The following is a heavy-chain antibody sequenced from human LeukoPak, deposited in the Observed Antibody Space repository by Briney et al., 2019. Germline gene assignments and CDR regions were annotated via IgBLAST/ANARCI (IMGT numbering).Heavy chain of an antibody. V-gene: IGHV3-33*01. Sequence: GGSLRLSCAASGFTFNIYGMHWVRQAPGKGLEWVAVIWPDGSNEYYADSVKGRFTISRDNAKNTLYLQMNSLRVEDTAVYYCARRDNFEIWGQGTMVTVS. CDR3: ARRDNFEI. CDR2: IWPDGSNE. J-gene: IGHJ3*02. CDR1: GFTFNIYG.